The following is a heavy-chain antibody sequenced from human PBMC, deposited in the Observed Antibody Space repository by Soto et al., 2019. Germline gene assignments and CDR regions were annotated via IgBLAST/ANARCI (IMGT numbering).Heavy chain of an antibody. D-gene: IGHD6-19*01. CDR2: IKQDGSEK. V-gene: IGHV3-7*01. J-gene: IGHJ4*01. CDR3: ARRPGYSSGWFAD. Sequence: EVQLVESGGGLVQPGGSLRLSCAASGFTFSTYWMSWVRQAPGKGLEWLANIKQDGSEKYYVDSVKGRFTVSRDNAKNSLYLQMNSLRAEDTAVYYCARRPGYSSGWFADWGHGTLVTVS. CDR1: GFTFSTYW.